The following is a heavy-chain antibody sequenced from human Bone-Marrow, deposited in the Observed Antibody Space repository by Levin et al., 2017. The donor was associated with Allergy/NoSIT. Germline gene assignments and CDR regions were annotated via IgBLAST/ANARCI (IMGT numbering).Heavy chain of an antibody. V-gene: IGHV3-48*03. CDR2: INSNGGTI. D-gene: IGHD1-26*01. J-gene: IGHJ4*02. CDR3: ARLQRSGSYHDY. Sequence: LSLTCAASGFTFSSYEMNWVRQAPGKGLEWVSYINSNGGTIYYADSVKGRSTISRDNAKNSLYLQMNSLRAEDTAVYYCARLQRSGSYHDYWGQGTLVTVSS. CDR1: GFTFSSYE.